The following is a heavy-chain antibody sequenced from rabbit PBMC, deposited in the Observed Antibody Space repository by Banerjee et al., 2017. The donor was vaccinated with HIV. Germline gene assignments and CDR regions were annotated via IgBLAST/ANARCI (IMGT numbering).Heavy chain of an antibody. CDR3: ARGSAGNL. D-gene: IGHD4-2*01. J-gene: IGHJ4*01. CDR1: GFSFSSSYW. Sequence: QEQLEESGGDLVKPGASLTLTCTASGFSFSSSYWICWVRQAPGKGLEWIACISGGNSGNSYYANWAKGRFTISKTSSTTVTLQMTSLTAADTATYFCARGSAGNLWGPGTLVTVS. CDR2: ISGGNSGNS. V-gene: IGHV1S45*01.